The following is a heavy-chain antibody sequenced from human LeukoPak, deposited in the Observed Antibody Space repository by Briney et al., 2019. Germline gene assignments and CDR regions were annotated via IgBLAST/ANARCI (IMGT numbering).Heavy chain of an antibody. V-gene: IGHV4-4*07. CDR2: IYTSGST. CDR1: GGSISSYY. J-gene: IGHJ6*03. Sequence: SETLSLTCTVSGGSISSYYWSWIRQPAGKGLEWIGRIYTSGSTNYNPSLKSRVTMSVDTSKNQFSLKLSSVTAADTAVYYCARVFYSGSYYGPYYYYMDVWGKGTTVTVSS. D-gene: IGHD1-26*01. CDR3: ARVFYSGSYYGPYYYYMDV.